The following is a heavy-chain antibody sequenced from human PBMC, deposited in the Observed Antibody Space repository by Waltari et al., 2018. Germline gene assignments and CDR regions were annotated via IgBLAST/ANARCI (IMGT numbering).Heavy chain of an antibody. D-gene: IGHD6-19*01. V-gene: IGHV6-1*01. J-gene: IGHJ4*02. CDR3: ARGRGIAVEFDY. Sequence: QVQLQQSGPGLVKPSQTPSLPCAISGDSFSNTGAAWTWIRQSPSRGLAWLARTYYRSRWYSDYAVSVKSRITLNPDTSKNQFSLQLNSVTPDDTAVYYCARGRGIAVEFDYWGQGTLVTVSS. CDR2: TYYRSRWYS. CDR1: GDSFSNTGAA.